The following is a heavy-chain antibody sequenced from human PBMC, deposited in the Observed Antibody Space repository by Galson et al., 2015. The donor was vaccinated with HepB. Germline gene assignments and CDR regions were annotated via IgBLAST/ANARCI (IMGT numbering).Heavy chain of an antibody. CDR2: IIPIFGTA. D-gene: IGHD6-13*01. CDR3: ARGRCSSSWFDY. CDR1: GGTFSSYA. Sequence: SVKVSCKASGGTFSSYAISWVRQAPGQGLEWMGGIIPIFGTANYAQKFQGRVTITADESTSTAYMELSSLRSEDTAVYYCARGRCSSSWFDYWGQGTLVTVSS. V-gene: IGHV1-69*13. J-gene: IGHJ4*02.